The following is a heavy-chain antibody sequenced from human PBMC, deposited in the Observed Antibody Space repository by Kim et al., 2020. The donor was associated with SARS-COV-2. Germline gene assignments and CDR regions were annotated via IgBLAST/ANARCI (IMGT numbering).Heavy chain of an antibody. CDR1: GGSISSYY. CDR3: GRRRYVDYALDM. CDR2: IYYTGTT. J-gene: IGHJ3*02. V-gene: IGHV4-59*08. Sequence: SETLSLTCTVSGGSISSYYWTWIRQPPGKGLQWIGNIYYTGTTDYNPSLKSRVSMSIDRSDDRFSLSLTSLTAADTALYFCGRRRYVDYALDMWGQGSMVIVSS. D-gene: IGHD4-17*01.